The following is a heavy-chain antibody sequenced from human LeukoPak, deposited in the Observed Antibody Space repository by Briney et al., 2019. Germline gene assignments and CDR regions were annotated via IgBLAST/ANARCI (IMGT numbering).Heavy chain of an antibody. J-gene: IGHJ4*02. CDR1: GFTFSRYG. D-gene: IGHD3-22*01. CDR2: IWYDGSNK. Sequence: QPGGSLRLSCAASGFTFSRYGTHWVRQAPGKGLEWVAVIWYDGSNKYYADSVKGRFTISRDNSKNMLYLQMNSLSAEDTAVYYCARAGDYYDSSGSDYWGQGTLVTVSS. CDR3: ARAGDYYDSSGSDY. V-gene: IGHV3-33*01.